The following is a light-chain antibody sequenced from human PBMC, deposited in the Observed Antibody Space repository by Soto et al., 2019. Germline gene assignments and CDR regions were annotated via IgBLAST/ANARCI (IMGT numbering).Light chain of an antibody. CDR1: QNINNC. V-gene: IGKV1-39*01. CDR2: GAS. Sequence: EIQMTQSPPSLSASVGDRVTITCRTSQNINNCLNWYQQRPGKAPKLLIYGASSLQSGVPSRFSGSGSGTDFTLTISSLQPEDSATYYCQQSYSPFWGTCSQGTKVDIK. CDR3: QQSYSPFWGT. J-gene: IGKJ1*01.